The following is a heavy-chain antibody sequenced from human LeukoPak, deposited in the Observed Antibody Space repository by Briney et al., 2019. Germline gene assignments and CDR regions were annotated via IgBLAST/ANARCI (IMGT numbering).Heavy chain of an antibody. CDR3: ARALSGYSFGYLD. V-gene: IGHV3-21*01. CDR2: ISSSSSFI. J-gene: IGHJ4*02. CDR1: GFTFSSYS. Sequence: GGSLRLSCAASGFTFSSYSMNWVRQAPGKGLEWVSSISSSSSFIYYADSLKGRFTISRDNAKNSLYLQMSSLRAEDTAVYYCARALSGYSFGYLDWGQGTLVTVSP. D-gene: IGHD5-18*01.